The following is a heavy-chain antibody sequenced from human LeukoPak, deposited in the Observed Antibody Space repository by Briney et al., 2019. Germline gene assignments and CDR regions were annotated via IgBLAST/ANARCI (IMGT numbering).Heavy chain of an antibody. Sequence: SETLSLTCTVSGGSISSYYWSWIRQPAGKGLEWIGRIYTSGSTNYKPSLKSRVTMSVDTSKNQFSLKLSSVTAADTAVYYCASVNYYDSSGYDRTDDYWGQGTLVTVSS. CDR3: ASVNYYDSSGYDRTDDY. D-gene: IGHD3-22*01. CDR2: IYTSGST. V-gene: IGHV4-4*07. J-gene: IGHJ4*02. CDR1: GGSISSYY.